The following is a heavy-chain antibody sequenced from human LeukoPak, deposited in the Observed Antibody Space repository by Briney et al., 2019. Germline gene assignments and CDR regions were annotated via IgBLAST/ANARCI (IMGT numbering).Heavy chain of an antibody. D-gene: IGHD2-15*01. Sequence: EASVKVSCKTSGYTFSDYYIHWVRQAPGQGLEWMGWISAYNGNTNYAQKLQGRVTMTTDTSTSTAYMELSSLRSEDTAVYYCARDFCGSCYSSFFDYWGQGTLVTVSS. V-gene: IGHV1-18*04. CDR2: ISAYNGNT. J-gene: IGHJ4*02. CDR3: ARDFCGSCYSSFFDY. CDR1: GYTFSDYY.